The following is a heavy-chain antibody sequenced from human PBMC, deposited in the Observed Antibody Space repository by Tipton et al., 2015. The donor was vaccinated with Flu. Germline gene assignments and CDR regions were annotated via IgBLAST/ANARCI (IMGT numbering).Heavy chain of an antibody. CDR2: AFYRGSP. J-gene: IGHJ4*02. D-gene: IGHD5-12*01. CDR3: ARESDIVAPRYFDY. Sequence: GLVKPSETLSLTCSVSGGSINSRTDYWVWIRQPPGKRLEWIGSAFYRGSPTKNPSLKSRVTISVDRSKNQFSVELRSVTAADTAVYYCARESDIVAPRYFDYWGQGTLVTVSS. CDR1: GGSINSRTDY. V-gene: IGHV4-61*05.